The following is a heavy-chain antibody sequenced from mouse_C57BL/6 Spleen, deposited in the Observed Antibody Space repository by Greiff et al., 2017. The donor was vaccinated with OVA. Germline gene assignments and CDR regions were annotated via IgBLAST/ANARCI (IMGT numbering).Heavy chain of an antibody. J-gene: IGHJ4*01. D-gene: IGHD4-1*01. V-gene: IGHV2-5*01. CDR2: IWRGGST. CDR3: AKKANWDVGAMDY. Sequence: QVQLKESGPGLVQPSQSLSITCTVSGFSLTSYGVHWVRQSPGKGLEWLGVIWRGGSTDYNAAFMSRLSITKDNSTSQVFFKMNSLQADDTAIYYCAKKANWDVGAMDYWGQGTSVTVSS. CDR1: GFSLTSYG.